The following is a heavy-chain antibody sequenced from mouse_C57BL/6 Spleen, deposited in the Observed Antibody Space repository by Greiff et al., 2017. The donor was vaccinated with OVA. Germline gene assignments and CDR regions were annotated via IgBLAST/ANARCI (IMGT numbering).Heavy chain of an antibody. CDR1: GYTFTSYG. V-gene: IGHV1-81*01. CDR2: IYPRSGNT. D-gene: IGHD4-1*01. Sequence: VHLVESGAELARPGASVKLSCKASGYTFTSYGISWVKQRTGQGLEWIGEIYPRSGNTYYNEKFKGKATLTADKSSSTAYMELRSLTSEDSAVYFGARSSLGLYYFDYWGQGTTLTVSS. CDR3: ARSSLGLYYFDY. J-gene: IGHJ2*01.